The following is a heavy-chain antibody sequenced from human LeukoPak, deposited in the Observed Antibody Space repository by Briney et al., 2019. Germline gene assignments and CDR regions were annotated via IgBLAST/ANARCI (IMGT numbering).Heavy chain of an antibody. J-gene: IGHJ4*02. V-gene: IGHV4-34*01. CDR1: GGSFSGYY. CDR3: ARRRSSNWSFDS. D-gene: IGHD6-13*01. CDR2: INHSGST. Sequence: SETLSLTCAVYGGSFSGYYWSWIRQPPGKGLEWIGEINHSGSTNYNPSLKSRVTISVDTSKNHFSLRLSSVTAADTAVYYCARRRSSNWSFDSWGQGTLVTVSS.